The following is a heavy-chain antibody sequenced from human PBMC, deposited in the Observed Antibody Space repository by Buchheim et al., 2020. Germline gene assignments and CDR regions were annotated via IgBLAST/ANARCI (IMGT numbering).Heavy chain of an antibody. CDR1: GFIFSSYG. Sequence: QVQLVESGGGVVQPGKSLRLSCAASGFIFSSYGMHWVRQAPGKGLEWVAFIRFDGSKTDYGDSVKGRFTISRDNYETTLYLQMNSLRSEDTAVYYCAKGKGSFDNWGRGTL. V-gene: IGHV3-30*02. CDR2: IRFDGSKT. J-gene: IGHJ4*02. CDR3: AKGKGSFDN. D-gene: IGHD3-10*01.